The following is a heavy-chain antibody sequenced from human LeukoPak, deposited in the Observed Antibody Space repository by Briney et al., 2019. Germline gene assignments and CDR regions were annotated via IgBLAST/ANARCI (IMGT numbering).Heavy chain of an antibody. CDR2: ITTYSGGT. J-gene: IGHJ4*02. CDR1: GYTFTAYY. CDR3: FVAGSGKPF. D-gene: IGHD1-26*01. Sequence: ASVKVSCKAFGYTFTAYYLHWVRQAPGPGLEWMGRITTYSGGTTYAQSFPGRVTLTRDTSISTGYMEMHRLTSNDTAMYYCFVAGSGKPFWGQGTLVTVSS. V-gene: IGHV1-2*06.